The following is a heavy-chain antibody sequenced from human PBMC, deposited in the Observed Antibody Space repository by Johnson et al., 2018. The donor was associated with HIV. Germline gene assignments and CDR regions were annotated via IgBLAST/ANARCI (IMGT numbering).Heavy chain of an antibody. CDR2: ISYDGSYE. V-gene: IGHV3-30*04. Sequence: QVQLVESGGGVVQPGRSLRLSCAASGFTFSNYAMHWVRQAPGKGLEWVAVISYDGSYEYYADSVKGRLTISRDNFKNTLYLQMNSLRDAETAVYCCARPYILLQLGSAFDIWGQGTMVTVSS. CDR3: ARPYILLQLGSAFDI. CDR1: GFTFSNYA. D-gene: IGHD6-13*01. J-gene: IGHJ3*02.